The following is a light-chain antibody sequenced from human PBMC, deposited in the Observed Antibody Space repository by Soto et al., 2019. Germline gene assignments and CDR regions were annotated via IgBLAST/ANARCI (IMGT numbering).Light chain of an antibody. V-gene: IGLV1-40*01. Sequence: QSVLTQPPSVSGAPGQRVTISCTGSSSNIGAGYDVHWYQQLPGTAPKLLIYGNSNRPSGVPDRFSGSKSGTSASLAITGLQAEDEAAYSCQSYDSSLSALVFGGGTKLTVL. CDR3: QSYDSSLSALV. J-gene: IGLJ2*01. CDR2: GNS. CDR1: SSNIGAGYD.